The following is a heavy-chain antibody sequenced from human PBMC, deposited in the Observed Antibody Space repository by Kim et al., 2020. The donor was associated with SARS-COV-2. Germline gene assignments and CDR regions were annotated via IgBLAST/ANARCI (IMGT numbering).Heavy chain of an antibody. CDR3: AGVDLVGATSYGMDV. J-gene: IGHJ6*02. CDR1: GFTFSSYG. D-gene: IGHD1-26*01. Sequence: GGSLRLSCAASGFTFSSYGMHWVRQAPGKGLEWVAVIWSDGSNKYYADSVKGRFTITRDNYKNTLYLQMNSLRDEDTALYYCAGVDLVGATSYGMDVWGQGTTVTVSS. CDR2: IWSDGSNK. V-gene: IGHV3-33*01.